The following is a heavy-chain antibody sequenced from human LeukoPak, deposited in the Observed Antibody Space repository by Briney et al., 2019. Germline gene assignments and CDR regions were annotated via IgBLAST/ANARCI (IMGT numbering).Heavy chain of an antibody. CDR1: GFTFSNAW. J-gene: IGHJ4*02. V-gene: IGHV3-15*01. CDR3: TTVVHLLYMTTVARIDY. CDR2: IKSKTDRGTT. D-gene: IGHD4-23*01. Sequence: GGSLRLSCAASGFTFSNAWMSWVRQAPGKGLEWVGRIKSKTDRGTTDYAAPVKGRFTISRDDSKNTLYLQMNSLKTEDTAVYYCTTVVHLLYMTTVARIDYWGQGTLVTVSS.